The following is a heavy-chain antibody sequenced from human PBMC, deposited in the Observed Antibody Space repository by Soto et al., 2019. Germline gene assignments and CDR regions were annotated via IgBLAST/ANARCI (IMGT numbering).Heavy chain of an antibody. CDR1: GCTSIIYS. J-gene: IGHJ4*02. CDR3: ARVGGSGSYYSRLDD. Sequence: VGSLGLSWTASGCTSIIYSVNWVRQAQGKGLEWVSYISSSRSSTIYYADSVKGRFTISRDNVKNLVHLQMDSLRDEDMAVYYCARVGGSGSYYSRLDDWGQGTLVPVSS. D-gene: IGHD1-26*01. CDR2: ISSSRSSTI. V-gene: IGHV3-48*02.